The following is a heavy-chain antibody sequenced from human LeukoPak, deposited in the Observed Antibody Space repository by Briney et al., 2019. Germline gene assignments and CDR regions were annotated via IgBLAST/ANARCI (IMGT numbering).Heavy chain of an antibody. Sequence: GGSLRLSCAVSGFTFNSYAMSWVRQVPGKGLEWVSVISGSGDNTYYADSVKGRFTISRDNSKNMLYLQMNSLRAEDTAVYYCAKWKYSNSGIDDYWGQGTLVTVSS. D-gene: IGHD6-6*01. J-gene: IGHJ4*02. CDR2: ISGSGDNT. V-gene: IGHV3-23*01. CDR3: AKWKYSNSGIDDY. CDR1: GFTFNSYA.